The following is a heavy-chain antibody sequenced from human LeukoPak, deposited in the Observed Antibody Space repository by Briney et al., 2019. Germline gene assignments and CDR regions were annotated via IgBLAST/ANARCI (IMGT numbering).Heavy chain of an antibody. D-gene: IGHD2-15*01. Sequence: GSLRLSCAASGFTVSSNYMSWVRQPPGKGLEWIGEIYHSGSTNYNPSLKSRVTISVDKSKNQFSLKLSSVTAADTAVYYCAKIFGWPSYYFDYWGQGSLVTVSS. J-gene: IGHJ4*02. CDR1: GFTVSSNY. V-gene: IGHV4-4*02. CDR2: IYHSGST. CDR3: AKIFGWPSYYFDY.